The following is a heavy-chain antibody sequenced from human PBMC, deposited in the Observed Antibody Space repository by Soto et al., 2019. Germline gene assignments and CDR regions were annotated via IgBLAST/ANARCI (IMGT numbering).Heavy chain of an antibody. CDR1: GDSISSSNW. Sequence: QVQLQESGPGLVKPSGTLSLSCAVSGDSISSSNWWSWVRQPPGKGLEWIGEIYHNGRTDHNPSLKSRVTMSIDKAKNQFSLNLTSVTAADTAVYYCTRGTGPYYEYGRDVWGQGTTVTVSS. J-gene: IGHJ6*02. V-gene: IGHV4-4*02. CDR2: IYHNGRT. D-gene: IGHD3-10*01. CDR3: TRGTGPYYEYGRDV.